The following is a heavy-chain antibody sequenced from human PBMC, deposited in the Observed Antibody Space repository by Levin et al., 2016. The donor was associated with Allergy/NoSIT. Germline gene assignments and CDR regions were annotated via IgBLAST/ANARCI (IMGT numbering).Heavy chain of an antibody. D-gene: IGHD6-6*01. V-gene: IGHV3-7*03. CDR2: INQDGSEK. CDR1: GFIFSPYW. CDR3: ARDREYSNSARLFYYYYGLAV. J-gene: IGHJ6*02. Sequence: GGSLRLSCTTSGFIFSPYWMSWVRLAPGKGLEWVANINQDGSEKYYVDSVKGRFTISRDNTKKSLYLQMNSLRVEDTAVYYCARDREYSNSARLFYYYYGLAVWGQGTTVTV.